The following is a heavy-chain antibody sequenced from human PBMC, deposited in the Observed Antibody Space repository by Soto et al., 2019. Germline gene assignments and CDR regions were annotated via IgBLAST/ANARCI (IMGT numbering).Heavy chain of an antibody. V-gene: IGHV6-1*01. D-gene: IGHD6-13*01. CDR1: GDSVSSNSAA. J-gene: IGHJ4*02. Sequence: SQTLSLTCAISGDSVSSNSAAWNWIRQSPSRGLEWLGRTYYRSKWYNDYAVSVKSRITINPDTSKNQFSLQLNSVTPEDTAVYYCARDTLIKTHRYSSSWYYFDYWGQGTLVTVSS. CDR3: ARDTLIKTHRYSSSWYYFDY. CDR2: TYYRSKWYN.